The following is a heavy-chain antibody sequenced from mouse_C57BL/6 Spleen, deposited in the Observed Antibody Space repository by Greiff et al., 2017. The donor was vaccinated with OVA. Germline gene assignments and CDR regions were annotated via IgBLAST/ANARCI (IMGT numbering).Heavy chain of an antibody. CDR3: TNYYGSSWFAY. D-gene: IGHD1-1*01. CDR2: IYPGNSDT. J-gene: IGHJ3*01. V-gene: IGHV1-5*01. CDR1: GYTFTSYW. Sequence: VQLQQSGTVLARPGASVKMSCKTSGYTFTSYWMHWVKQRPGPGLEWIGAIYPGNSDTSYNQKFKGKAKLTAVTSVSTAYMELSSLTNEDSAVYYCTNYYGSSWFAYWGQGTLVTVSA.